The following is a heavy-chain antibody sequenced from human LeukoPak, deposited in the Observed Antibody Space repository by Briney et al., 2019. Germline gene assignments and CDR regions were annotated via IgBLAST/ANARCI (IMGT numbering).Heavy chain of an antibody. J-gene: IGHJ6*02. V-gene: IGHV1-46*01. D-gene: IGHD4-23*01. CDR3: ARATPGLLYGMDV. Sequence: ASVQVSCRASAYTFTGYYMHWVRHAPGQGLEWMGILNPSGGTTSYAPKFEGRVTMTRDTSTSTVYMELSSLRSEDTAVYYCARATPGLLYGMDVWGQGTTVTVSS. CDR1: AYTFTGYY. CDR2: LNPSGGTT.